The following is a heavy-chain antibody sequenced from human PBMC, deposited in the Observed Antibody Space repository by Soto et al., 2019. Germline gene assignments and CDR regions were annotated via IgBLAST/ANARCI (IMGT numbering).Heavy chain of an antibody. D-gene: IGHD3-10*01. CDR3: AKVLGGLLWFGELTGDFDY. J-gene: IGHJ4*02. CDR1: GFTFSSYG. V-gene: IGHV3-30*18. Sequence: GGSLRLSCAASGFTFSSYGMHWVRQAPGKGLEWVAVISYDGSNKYYADSVKGRFTISRDNSKSTLYLQMNSLRADDTAVYYCAKVLGGLLWFGELTGDFDYWGQGTLVTVSS. CDR2: ISYDGSNK.